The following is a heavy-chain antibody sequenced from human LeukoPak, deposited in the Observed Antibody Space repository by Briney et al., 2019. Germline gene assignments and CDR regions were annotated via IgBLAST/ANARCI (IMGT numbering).Heavy chain of an antibody. J-gene: IGHJ6*02. CDR3: TRPMGNDYYYYGMDV. V-gene: IGHV3-49*03. Sequence: GGSLRLSCTASGFTFGDYAMSWFRQAPGKGLEWVGFIRSKAYGGTTEYAASVKGRFTISRDDSKSIAYLQMNSLKTEDTAVYYCTRPMGNDYYYYGMDVWGQGTTVTVSS. CDR2: IRSKAYGGTT. CDR1: GFTFGDYA. D-gene: IGHD1-1*01.